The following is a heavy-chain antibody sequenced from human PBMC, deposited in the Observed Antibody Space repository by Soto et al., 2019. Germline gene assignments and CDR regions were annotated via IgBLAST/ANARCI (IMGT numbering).Heavy chain of an antibody. V-gene: IGHV3-48*02. CDR3: ANDHGVSGIYDILTGPYYYYGMDV. CDR2: ISSGGSTI. Sequence: HPGGSLRLSCAASGFTFSSYSMHWVRQAPGKGLEWVSHISSGGSTIYYADSVKGRFTTSRDNAKNSLYLQMNCLRDEDTAVYYCANDHGVSGIYDILTGPYYYYGMDVWGQGTTVTVSS. D-gene: IGHD3-9*01. CDR1: GFTFSSYS. J-gene: IGHJ6*02.